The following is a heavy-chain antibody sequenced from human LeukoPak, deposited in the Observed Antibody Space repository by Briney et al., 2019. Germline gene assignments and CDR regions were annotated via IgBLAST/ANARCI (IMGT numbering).Heavy chain of an antibody. V-gene: IGHV3-21*01. J-gene: IGHJ3*02. Sequence: GGSLRLSCAASGLTFSSYSMTWVRQAPGKGLEWVASIDSRSRFIYYADSVKGRSTISRDNGKNSVFLQVNCLRAEDTAVYYCARFWYGAYTGRPFDIWGQGTMVIVSS. D-gene: IGHD4-17*01. CDR3: ARFWYGAYTGRPFDI. CDR2: IDSRSRFI. CDR1: GLTFSSYS.